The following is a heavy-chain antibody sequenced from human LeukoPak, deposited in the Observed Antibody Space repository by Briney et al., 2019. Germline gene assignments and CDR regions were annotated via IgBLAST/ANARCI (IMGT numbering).Heavy chain of an antibody. CDR1: GGSFSGYY. CDR3: ASLPGIAAAGLCGMDV. Sequence: SETQTLTCAVYGGSFSGYYWSWIRQPPGKGLEWIGEINHSGSTNYNPSLKSRVTISVDTSKNQFSLKLSSVTAADTAVYYCASLPGIAAAGLCGMDVWGQETTVTLFS. J-gene: IGHJ6*02. CDR2: INHSGST. V-gene: IGHV4-34*01. D-gene: IGHD6-13*01.